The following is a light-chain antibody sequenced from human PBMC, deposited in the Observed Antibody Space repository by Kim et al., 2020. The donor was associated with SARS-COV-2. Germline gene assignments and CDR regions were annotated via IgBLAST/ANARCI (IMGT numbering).Light chain of an antibody. Sequence: ELTQPPSASGTPGQRVTISCSGSSSNIGSNNVVWYQQLPGAAPNLLIYSNNQRPSGIPDRFSGSRSGTSASLAISGLQSEDEADYYCATWDDSLDGPVFGGGTQLTVL. V-gene: IGLV1-44*01. CDR3: ATWDDSLDGPV. CDR1: SSNIGSNN. CDR2: SNN. J-gene: IGLJ3*02.